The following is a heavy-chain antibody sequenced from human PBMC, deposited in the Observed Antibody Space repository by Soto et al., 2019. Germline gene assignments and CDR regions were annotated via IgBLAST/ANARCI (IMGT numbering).Heavy chain of an antibody. CDR3: ARENSKGSYQGAFDY. CDR2: IYTSGST. Sequence: SETLSLTCTVSCGSISSYYWSWIRQPAGKGLEWIGRIYTSGSTNYNPSLKSRVTMSVDTSKNQFSLKLSSVTAADTAVYYCARENSKGSYQGAFDYWGQGTLVTVSS. CDR1: CGSISSYY. J-gene: IGHJ4*02. D-gene: IGHD1-26*01. V-gene: IGHV4-4*07.